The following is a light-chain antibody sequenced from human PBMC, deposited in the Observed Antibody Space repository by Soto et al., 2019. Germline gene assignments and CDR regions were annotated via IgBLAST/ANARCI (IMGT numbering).Light chain of an antibody. CDR2: RNS. Sequence: LLAPSPPPAGTPGQRGTLPFFWRAPTLGRNYVYWYQQLPGTAPKLLIYRNSQRPSGVPDRFSGSKSGTSASLAISGLRSEDEADYYCAAWDDNLSGFYVFGDGTKVTVL. CDR3: AAWDDNLSGFYV. V-gene: IGLV1-47*01. J-gene: IGLJ1*01. CDR1: APTLGRNY.